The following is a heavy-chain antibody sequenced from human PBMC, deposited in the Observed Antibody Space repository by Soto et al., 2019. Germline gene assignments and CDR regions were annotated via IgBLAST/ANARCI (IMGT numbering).Heavy chain of an antibody. J-gene: IGHJ4*02. CDR1: DGSVSSGNYY. CDR2: IYYIGST. Sequence: SETLSLTCTVSDGSVSSGNYYWSWIRQPPGKGLEWIGHIYYIGSTNYNPSLKSRVTISVDTSKNQFYLKLTSVTVADSAVYYCAREEKQLARYGGDFDYWGQGTPVTVSS. D-gene: IGHD6-13*01. CDR3: AREEKQLARYGGDFDY. V-gene: IGHV4-61*01.